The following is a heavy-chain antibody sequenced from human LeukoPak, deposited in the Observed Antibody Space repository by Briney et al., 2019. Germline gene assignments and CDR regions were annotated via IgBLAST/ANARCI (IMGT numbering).Heavy chain of an antibody. J-gene: IGHJ4*02. D-gene: IGHD4-11*01. CDR2: IWYDGSNK. V-gene: IGHV3-33*01. Sequence: GGSLRLPCAASGFTFSCYGMHWVRQAPGKGLEWVAVIWYDGSNKKYADSVKGRFTISRDNSKNTLYLQMNSLRAEDTAVYYCATLATVTTEYDFWGQGTLVTVSS. CDR1: GFTFSCYG. CDR3: ATLATVTTEYDF.